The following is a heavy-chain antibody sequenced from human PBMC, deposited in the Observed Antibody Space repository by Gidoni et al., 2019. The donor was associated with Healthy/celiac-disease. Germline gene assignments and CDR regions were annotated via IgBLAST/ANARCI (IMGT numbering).Heavy chain of an antibody. D-gene: IGHD6-19*01. Sequence: QVQLVESGGGVVQPGRSLRLSCAASGFTFSSYGMHWVRQAPGKGLELVAVISYDGSNKYYADSVKGRFTISRDNSKNTLYLQMNSLRAEDTAVYYCAKDLPYGSGWYGGDYWGQGTLVTVSS. CDR1: GFTFSSYG. V-gene: IGHV3-30*18. CDR2: ISYDGSNK. J-gene: IGHJ4*02. CDR3: AKDLPYGSGWYGGDY.